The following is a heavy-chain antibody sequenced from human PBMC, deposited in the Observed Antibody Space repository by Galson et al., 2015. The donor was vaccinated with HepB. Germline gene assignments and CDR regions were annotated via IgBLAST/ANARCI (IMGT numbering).Heavy chain of an antibody. CDR3: ARVGARSYSLPSLYGLDV. CDR1: GVSINSYYW. D-gene: IGHD3-10*01. V-gene: IGHV4-4*02. CDR2: RYYDGNT. J-gene: IGHJ6*02. Sequence: SETLSLTCAVSGVSINSYYWWSWVRQPPGKGLEWIGERYYDGNTNYSPSLRSRVTISVDTSRNEFSLNMRSVTAADTATYYCARVGARSYSLPSLYGLDVWGQGTTVTVSS.